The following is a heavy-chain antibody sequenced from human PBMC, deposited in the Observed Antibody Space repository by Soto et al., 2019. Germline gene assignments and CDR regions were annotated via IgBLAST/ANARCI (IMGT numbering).Heavy chain of an antibody. Sequence: ASVKVSCKASGYTFTGYYMHWVRQAPGQGLEWMGWINPNSGGTNYAQKFQGWVTMTRDTSISTAYMELSRLRSDDTAVYYCARDANYCSSTSCYDGGTYYYYGMDVWGQGTTVTVSS. D-gene: IGHD2-2*01. J-gene: IGHJ6*02. CDR1: GYTFTGYY. V-gene: IGHV1-2*04. CDR2: INPNSGGT. CDR3: ARDANYCSSTSCYDGGTYYYYGMDV.